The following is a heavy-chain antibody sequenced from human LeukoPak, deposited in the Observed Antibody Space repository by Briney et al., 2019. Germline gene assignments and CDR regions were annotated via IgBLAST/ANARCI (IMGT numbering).Heavy chain of an antibody. CDR2: IFSSDCDT. V-gene: IGHV5-51*01. Sequence: ESLMISCRASGYSFISYWTGWGRQLPAKKLEWLVIIFSSDCDTRYNPSFQGQGTISADKSISTAYLHRSSRKASDTATSYCARRRGVRYYDDSSGILDAFDIWGQGTMVTVSS. D-gene: IGHD3-22*01. CDR1: GYSFISYW. J-gene: IGHJ3*02. CDR3: ARRRGVRYYDDSSGILDAFDI.